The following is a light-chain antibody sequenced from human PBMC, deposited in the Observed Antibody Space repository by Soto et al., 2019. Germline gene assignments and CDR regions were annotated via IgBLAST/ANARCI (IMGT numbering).Light chain of an antibody. J-gene: IGKJ2*01. CDR2: AAS. CDR3: PQYHSPPQT. Sequence: ISLTQSPGTLSLSPGERATLSCRASQTMTRAYVAWYQQKPCQAPRLLIYAASYRATGISDKFSGSGSGTDFSLTISRLEPEDSAVYYCPQYHSPPQTFGQGTKVDIK. V-gene: IGKV3-20*01. CDR1: QTMTRAY.